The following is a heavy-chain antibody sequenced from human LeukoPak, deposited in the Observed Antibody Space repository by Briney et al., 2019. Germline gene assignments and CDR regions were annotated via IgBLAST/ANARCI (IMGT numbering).Heavy chain of an antibody. J-gene: IGHJ4*02. CDR2: IIPILDLT. CDR3: ARDSGRPPTSFDY. CDR1: GGTFNHFG. V-gene: IGHV1-69*04. Sequence: ASVKVSCKASGGTFNHFGINWVRQAPGHGLEWMGRIIPILDLTKYAPKIQDRVTITADKSTSTAYMEPNSLRSEDTAVYFCARDSGRPPTSFDYWGQGTLVTVSS. D-gene: IGHD1-1*01.